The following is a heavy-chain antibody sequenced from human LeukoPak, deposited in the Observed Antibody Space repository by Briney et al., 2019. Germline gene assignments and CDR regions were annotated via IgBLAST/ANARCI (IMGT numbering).Heavy chain of an antibody. CDR3: ARDPSYSSSWYRGDYFDY. CDR2: IYTSGST. Sequence: SETLSLTCTVSGGSISSYYWSWIRQPAGKGLEWIGRIYTSGSTNYNPSLKSRVTMSVDTSKNQFSLKLSSVTAADTAVYYCARDPSYSSSWYRGDYFDYWGQGTLVTVPS. D-gene: IGHD6-13*01. V-gene: IGHV4-4*07. J-gene: IGHJ4*02. CDR1: GGSISSYY.